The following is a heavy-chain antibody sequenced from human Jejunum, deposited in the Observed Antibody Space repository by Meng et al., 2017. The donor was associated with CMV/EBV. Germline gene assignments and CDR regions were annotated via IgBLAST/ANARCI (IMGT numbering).Heavy chain of an antibody. V-gene: IGHV3-7*01. CDR1: GFPFSIHW. Sequence: RLSCADSGFPFSIHWMSWVRQPPGKGPEWVASIKPDGSEIQYVGSLRGRFTVSRDNARKSLYLQMNSLTAEDTAVYYCASGNDFNIWGQGTLVTVSS. D-gene: IGHD1-1*01. CDR3: ASGNDFNI. J-gene: IGHJ3*02. CDR2: IKPDGSEI.